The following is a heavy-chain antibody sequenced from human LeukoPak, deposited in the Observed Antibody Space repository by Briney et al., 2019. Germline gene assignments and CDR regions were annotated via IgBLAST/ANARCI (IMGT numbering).Heavy chain of an antibody. CDR3: AKPGSHYYGSGSYFDY. CDR2: IWYDGSNK. J-gene: IGHJ4*02. Sequence: GGSLRLSCAASGFTFSSYGMHWVRQAPGKGLEWVAVIWYDGSNKYYADSVKGRFTISRDNSKNTLYLQMNSLSAEDTAVYYCAKPGSHYYGSGSYFDYWGQGTLVTVSS. D-gene: IGHD3-10*01. V-gene: IGHV3-33*06. CDR1: GFTFSSYG.